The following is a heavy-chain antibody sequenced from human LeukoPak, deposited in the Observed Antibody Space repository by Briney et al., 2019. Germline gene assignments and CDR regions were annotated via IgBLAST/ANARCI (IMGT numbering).Heavy chain of an antibody. CDR1: GYTFTGYY. J-gene: IGHJ4*02. Sequence: GASVKVSCKASGYTFTGYYMHWLRPAPGQGLEWMGWINPNSGGTNYAQKFQGRVTMTRDTSISTAYMELSRLRSDDTGVYYCARDYGSGSYYNDGVGPRSCWFDYWGQGTLVTVSS. V-gene: IGHV1-2*02. CDR2: INPNSGGT. CDR3: ARDYGSGSYYNDGVGPRSCWFDY. D-gene: IGHD3-10*01.